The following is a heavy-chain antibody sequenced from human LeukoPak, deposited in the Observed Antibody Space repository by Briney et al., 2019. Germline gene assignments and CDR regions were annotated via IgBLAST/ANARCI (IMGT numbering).Heavy chain of an antibody. CDR3: AGQQQLGDAFDI. J-gene: IGHJ3*02. CDR2: MNPNSGNT. V-gene: IGHV1-8*01. Sequence: ASVKVSCKASGYTFTSYDINWVRQATGQGLEWMGWMNPNSGNTGYAQKFQGRVTMTRNTSISTAYMELSSLRSEDTAVYYCAGQQQLGDAFDIWGRGTMVTVSS. CDR1: GYTFTSYD. D-gene: IGHD6-13*01.